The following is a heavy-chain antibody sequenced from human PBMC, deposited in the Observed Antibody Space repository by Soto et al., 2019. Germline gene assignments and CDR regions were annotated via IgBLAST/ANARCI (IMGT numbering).Heavy chain of an antibody. V-gene: IGHV3-23*01. CDR3: ARGLYGDPREYFQY. Sequence: LRLSCEGSGFTVSSHAMTWIRQAPGKGPEWVSTVTADGGTYYADSVKGRFTISRDNAKNSLYLQMNSLRAEDTAVYYCARGLYGDPREYFQYWGQGTLVTVPQ. D-gene: IGHD4-17*01. CDR1: GFTVSSHA. CDR2: VTADGGT. J-gene: IGHJ1*01.